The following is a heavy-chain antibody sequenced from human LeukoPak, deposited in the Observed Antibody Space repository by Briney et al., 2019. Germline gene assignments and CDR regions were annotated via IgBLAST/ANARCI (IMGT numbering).Heavy chain of an antibody. CDR1: GGTFSSYT. V-gene: IGHV1-69*13. J-gene: IGHJ4*02. CDR3: ARAVRMATIKEFNY. D-gene: IGHD5-24*01. Sequence: ASVKVSCKASGGTFSSYTISWVRQAPGQGLEWMGGIIPIFGTANYAQKFQGRVTITADESTSTAYMELSSLRSEDTAVYYCARAVRMATIKEFNYWGQGTLVTVSS. CDR2: IIPIFGTA.